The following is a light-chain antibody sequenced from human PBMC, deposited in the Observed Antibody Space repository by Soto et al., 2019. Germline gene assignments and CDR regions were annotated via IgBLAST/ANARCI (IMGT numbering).Light chain of an antibody. CDR3: QQYGSSPPT. CDR2: GVS. V-gene: IGKV3-20*01. CDR1: QSVSSSY. J-gene: IGKJ1*01. Sequence: EVVLTQSPGTLSLSPGERDTLSCSASQSVSSSYLAWYQQKPGQAPRLLIYGVSSRATGIPDRFSGSGSGTDFPLTISRLEPEDFAVYYCQQYGSSPPTFGQGNKVDIK.